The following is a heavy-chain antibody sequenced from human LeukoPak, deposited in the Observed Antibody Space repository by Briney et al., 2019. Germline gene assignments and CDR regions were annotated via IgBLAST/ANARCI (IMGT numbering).Heavy chain of an antibody. D-gene: IGHD3-16*01. J-gene: IGHJ4*02. CDR1: GFTFSSYA. CDR3: AREGEY. V-gene: IGHV3-30*04. Sequence: PGGSLRLSCAASGFTFSSYAMHWVRQAPGKGLEWVAVISYDGSNKYYADSVKGRFTISRDNFKNTLYLQMNSLRAEDTAVYYCAREGEYWGQGTLVTVSS. CDR2: ISYDGSNK.